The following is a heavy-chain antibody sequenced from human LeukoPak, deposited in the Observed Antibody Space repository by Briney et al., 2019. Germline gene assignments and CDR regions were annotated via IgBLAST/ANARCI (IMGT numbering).Heavy chain of an antibody. D-gene: IGHD6-13*01. J-gene: IGHJ6*03. CDR2: IYTSGST. V-gene: IGHV4-61*02. CDR3: ARWGIAAAGTLGYMDV. Sequence: SETLSLTYTVSGGSISSGSYYWSWIRQPAGKGLEWIGRIYTSGSTNYNPSLKSRVTISVDTSKNQFSLKLSSVTAADTAVYYCARWGIAAAGTLGYMDVWGKGTTVTVSS. CDR1: GGSISSGSYY.